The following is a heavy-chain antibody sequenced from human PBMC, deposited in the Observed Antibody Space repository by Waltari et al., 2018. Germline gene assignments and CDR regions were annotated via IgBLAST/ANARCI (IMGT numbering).Heavy chain of an antibody. J-gene: IGHJ4*02. D-gene: IGHD3-9*01. CDR3: AKLEGVYILTPPDY. V-gene: IGHV3-23*03. Sequence: EVQLLESGGGLVQPGGSLRLSCAASGFTFSSYAMSWVRQAPGKGVELVSVIYSGGSTYYADSVKGRFTISRDNSKNTLYLQMNSLRAEDTAVYYCAKLEGVYILTPPDYWGQGTLVTVSS. CDR2: IYSGGST. CDR1: GFTFSSYA.